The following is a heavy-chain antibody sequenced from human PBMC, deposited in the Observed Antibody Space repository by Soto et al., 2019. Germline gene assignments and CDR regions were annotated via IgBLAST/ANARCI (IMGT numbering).Heavy chain of an antibody. D-gene: IGHD3-10*01. CDR3: ARALGEYAFDI. CDR1: GFTFSSYG. V-gene: IGHV3-33*01. Sequence: QVQLVESGGGVVQPGRSLRLSCAASGFTFSSYGMHWVRQAPGKGLEWVAVIWYDGSNKYYADSVKGRFTISRDNSKNTLYLQMNSLRAEDTAVYYCARALGEYAFDIWGQGTMVTVSS. CDR2: IWYDGSNK. J-gene: IGHJ3*02.